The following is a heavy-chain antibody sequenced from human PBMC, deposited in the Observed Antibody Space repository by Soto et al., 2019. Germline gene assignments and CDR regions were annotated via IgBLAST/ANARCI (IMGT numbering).Heavy chain of an antibody. CDR3: ARVPPYSSSWIGGWFDP. CDR2: IYYSGST. V-gene: IGHV4-59*01. CDR1: GGSISSYY. Sequence: SETLSLTCTVSGGSISSYYWSWIRQPPGKGLEWIGYIYYSGSTNYNPSLKSRVTISVDTSKNQFSLKLSSVTAADTAVYYCARVPPYSSSWIGGWFDPWGQGTLVTVSS. D-gene: IGHD6-13*01. J-gene: IGHJ5*02.